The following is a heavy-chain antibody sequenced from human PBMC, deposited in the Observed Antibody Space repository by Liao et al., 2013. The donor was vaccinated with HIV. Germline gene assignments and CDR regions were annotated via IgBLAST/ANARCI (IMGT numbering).Heavy chain of an antibody. J-gene: IGHJ3*02. D-gene: IGHD5-18*01. V-gene: IGHV4-34*01. CDR2: ITLGGSP. CDR1: NESFSGYY. Sequence: QVQLKQWGARLLKPSETLSLTCAVYNESFSGYYWSWIRQPSGKGLEWIGEITLGGSPNYNPSLKSRLTISIDTSKNQFSLKLSSVTAADTAVYYCARGGLRGYSYGLLKDAFDIWGQGTMVTVSS. CDR3: ARGGLRGYSYGLLKDAFDI.